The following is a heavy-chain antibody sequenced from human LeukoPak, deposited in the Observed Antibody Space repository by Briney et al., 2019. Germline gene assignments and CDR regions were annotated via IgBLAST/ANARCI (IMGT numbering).Heavy chain of an antibody. V-gene: IGHV3-30*01. CDR2: ISYDGNIK. Sequence: PGGSLRLSCAASGFTFSSYEMNWVRQAPGKGLDWVAGISYDGNIKIHADSVKGRFTISRDDSTNTLFLQMNSLTAEDTAVYYCARDIVAGAPDYFDYWGQGTLVTVSS. CDR1: GFTFSSYE. J-gene: IGHJ4*02. CDR3: ARDIVAGAPDYFDY. D-gene: IGHD6-19*01.